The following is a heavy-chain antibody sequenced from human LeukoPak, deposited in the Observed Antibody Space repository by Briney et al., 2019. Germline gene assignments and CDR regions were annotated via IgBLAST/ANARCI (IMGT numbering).Heavy chain of an antibody. CDR2: IKQDGSEK. CDR1: GFTFSSYW. D-gene: IGHD3-3*01. J-gene: IGHJ4*02. Sequence: GGSLRLSCAASGFTFSSYWMSWVRQAPGKGLEWVANIKQDGSEKYYVDSVKGRLTIARDNSKHSLYLQMNSRRAEDRAVYYCARNQGNFWSGYYNDYWGQGTLVTVSS. CDR3: ARNQGNFWSGYYNDY. V-gene: IGHV3-7*01.